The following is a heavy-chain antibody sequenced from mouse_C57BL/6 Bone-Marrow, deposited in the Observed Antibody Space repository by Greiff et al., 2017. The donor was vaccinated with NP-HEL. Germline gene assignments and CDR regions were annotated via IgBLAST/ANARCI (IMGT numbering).Heavy chain of an antibody. J-gene: IGHJ3*01. V-gene: IGHV1-18*01. Sequence: VQLKESGPELVKPGASVKIPCKASGYTFTDYNMDWVKQSHGKSLEWIGDINPNNGGTIYNQKFKGKATLTVDKSSSTAYMELRSLTSEDTAVYYCALLLPWFAYWGQGTLVTVSA. CDR2: INPNNGGT. CDR1: GYTFTDYN. CDR3: ALLLPWFAY.